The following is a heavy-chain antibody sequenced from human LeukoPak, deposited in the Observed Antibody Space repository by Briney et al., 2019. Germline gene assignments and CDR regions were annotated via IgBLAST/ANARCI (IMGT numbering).Heavy chain of an antibody. CDR2: TYDRSKWYN. D-gene: IGHD6-13*01. V-gene: IGHV6-1*01. CDR1: GDSVSSNSAA. Sequence: PSQTLSLTCAISGDSVSSNSAAWNWIRQSPSRVLEWLGMTYDRSKWYNDYAVSVKSRITINPDTSKKQFSLQLNSVTPEDTAVYYCARSRPNSSSWYSTWGQGTLVTVSS. CDR3: ARSRPNSSSWYST. J-gene: IGHJ4*02.